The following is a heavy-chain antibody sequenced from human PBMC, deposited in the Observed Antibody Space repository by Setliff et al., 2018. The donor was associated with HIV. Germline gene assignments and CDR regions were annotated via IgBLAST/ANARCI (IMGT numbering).Heavy chain of an antibody. V-gene: IGHV4-61*02. CDR1: GGSISRGSYY. CDR2: IYTNGNT. CDR3: ARQYNRQYGMDV. D-gene: IGHD1-20*01. Sequence: SETLSLTCTVSGGSISRGSYYWSWIRQPAGKGLEWIGRIYTNGNTYYNPSLKSRATISVDTSKNQFSLKLSSVTAADTAVYYCARQYNRQYGMDVWGQGTTVTVS. J-gene: IGHJ6*02.